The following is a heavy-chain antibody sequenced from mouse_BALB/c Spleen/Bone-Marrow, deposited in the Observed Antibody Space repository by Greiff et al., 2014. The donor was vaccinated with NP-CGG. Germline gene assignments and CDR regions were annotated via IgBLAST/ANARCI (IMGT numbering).Heavy chain of an antibody. CDR3: ARHQRYYAMDY. V-gene: IGHV5-6*01. Sequence: EVKLMESGGDLVKPGGSLKLSCAASGFTFSSYGMSWGRPTPDKRLEWVATISSGGSNTYYPDSVKGRFTISRDNAKNTLYLQMSSLKSEDTAMYYCARHQRYYAMDYWGQGTSVTVSS. CDR1: GFTFSSYG. CDR2: ISSGGSNT. J-gene: IGHJ4*01.